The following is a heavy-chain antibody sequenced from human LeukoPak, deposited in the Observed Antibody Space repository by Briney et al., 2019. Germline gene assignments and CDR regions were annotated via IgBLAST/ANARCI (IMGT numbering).Heavy chain of an antibody. CDR2: ISGSGGST. D-gene: IGHD1-26*01. Sequence: GGSLRLSCAASGFTFSSYAMSWVRQAPGKGLEWVSAISGSGGSTYYADSVKGRFTISRDNSKNTLYLQMNSLRAEDTAVYYCARDVFSGSYGWFDPWGQGTLVTVSS. J-gene: IGHJ5*02. CDR1: GFTFSSYA. V-gene: IGHV3-23*01. CDR3: ARDVFSGSYGWFDP.